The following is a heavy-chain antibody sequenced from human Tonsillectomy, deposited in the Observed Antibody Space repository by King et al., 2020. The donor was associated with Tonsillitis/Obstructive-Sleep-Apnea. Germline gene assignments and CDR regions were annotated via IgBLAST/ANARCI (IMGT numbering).Heavy chain of an antibody. V-gene: IGHV1-46*01. Sequence: HVQLVESGAEVKKPGASVKVSCKASGYTFTSYYMHWVRQAPGQGLEWMGIINPSGGSTTYAQKFQGRVTMTRDTSTSTVYMELSSLTSEDTAVYYCARGRGARYGYYYYGMDVWGQGTTVTVSS. CDR1: GYTFTSYY. J-gene: IGHJ6*02. CDR3: ARGRGARYGYYYYGMDV. D-gene: IGHD1-14*01. CDR2: INPSGGST.